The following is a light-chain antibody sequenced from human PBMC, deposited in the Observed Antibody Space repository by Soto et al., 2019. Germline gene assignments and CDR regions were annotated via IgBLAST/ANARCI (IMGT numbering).Light chain of an antibody. CDR2: AAS. V-gene: IGKV3-15*01. J-gene: IGKJ1*01. CDR3: QQYNNWPRT. Sequence: EIVMTQSPATLSVSTRERVTLSCRASQSVGSNLAWYQQKPGQAPRLLIFAASTRATGIPTRFSGSGSGTDFTLTFTSLQSEDFAFYFCQQYNNWPRTFGQGTKV. CDR1: QSVGSN.